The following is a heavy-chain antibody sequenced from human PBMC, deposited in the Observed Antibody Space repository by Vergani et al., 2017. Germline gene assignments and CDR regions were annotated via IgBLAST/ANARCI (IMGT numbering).Heavy chain of an antibody. D-gene: IGHD1-26*01. CDR2: IIPILGIA. J-gene: IGHJ1*01. V-gene: IGHV1-69*02. CDR3: ARLRSGSYYEVSYFQH. CDR1: GGTFSSYT. Sequence: QVQLVQSGAEVKKPGSSVKVSCKASGGTFSSYTISWVRQAPGQGLEWMGRIIPILGIANYAQKFQGRVTITADKSTSTAYMELSSLRSDDTAVYYCARLRSGSYYEVSYFQHWGQGTLVTVSS.